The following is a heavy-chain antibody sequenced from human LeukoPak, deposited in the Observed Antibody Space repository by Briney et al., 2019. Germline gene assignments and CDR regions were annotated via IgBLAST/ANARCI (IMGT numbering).Heavy chain of an antibody. CDR1: GFTFSSYA. D-gene: IGHD4-23*01. V-gene: IGHV3-23*01. J-gene: IGHJ2*01. CDR3: AKLGITPGFDWFFDL. CDR2: ISGSGGSI. Sequence: GGSLRLSCAASGFTFSSYAMSWVRQAPGKGLEWVSAISGSGGSIYYADSVKGRFTISRDNSKNTLYLQINSLRAEDTAIYYCAKLGITPGFDWFFDLWGRGTLVTVSS.